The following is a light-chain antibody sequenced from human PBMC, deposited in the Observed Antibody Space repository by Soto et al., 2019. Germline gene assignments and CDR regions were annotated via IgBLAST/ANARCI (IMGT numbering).Light chain of an antibody. Sequence: QLTQSPSSLSASVGDRVIITCRASQSVSRSLNWYQQKPGQPPKLLLYAASTLHSGVPSRFSGSGSGTEFTLTISSLQPEDFATYYCPQNAITPPWTFGKGTKV. V-gene: IGKV1-39*01. J-gene: IGKJ1*01. CDR2: AAS. CDR1: QSVSRS. CDR3: PQNAITPPWT.